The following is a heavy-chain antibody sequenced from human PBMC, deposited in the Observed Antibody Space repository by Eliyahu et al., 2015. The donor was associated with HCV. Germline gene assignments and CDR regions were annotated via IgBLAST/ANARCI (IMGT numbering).Heavy chain of an antibody. CDR3: ARVHDSSSGYLYY. Sequence: QVQLHQWGAGLLKPSETLSLTCAVYGGSFSGYYWSWIRQPPGKGLEWIGEIDHSGSTNYNPSLKSRVTMSVDTSKNQFSLKLTSVTAADTAVYFCARVHDSSSGYLYYWGQGTRVTVSS. CDR2: IDHSGST. J-gene: IGHJ4*02. CDR1: GGSFSGYY. V-gene: IGHV4-34*01. D-gene: IGHD3-22*01.